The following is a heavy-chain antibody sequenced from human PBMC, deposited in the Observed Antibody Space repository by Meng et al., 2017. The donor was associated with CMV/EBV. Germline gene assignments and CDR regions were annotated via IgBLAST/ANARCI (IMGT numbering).Heavy chain of an antibody. J-gene: IGHJ6*02. V-gene: IGHV1-69*05. CDR2: IIPIFGTA. Sequence: SVKVSCKASGGTFSSYAISWVRQAPGQGLEWMGRIIPIFGTANYAQKFQGRVTITTDESTSTAYMELSSLRSEDTAVYYCARQDTARDTTNYYYYYGMDVWGQGTTVTVSS. CDR1: GGTFSSYA. D-gene: IGHD5-18*01. CDR3: ARQDTARDTTNYYYYYGMDV.